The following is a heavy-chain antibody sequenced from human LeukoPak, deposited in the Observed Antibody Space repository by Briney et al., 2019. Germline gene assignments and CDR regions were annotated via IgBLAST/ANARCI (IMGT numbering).Heavy chain of an antibody. CDR1: GGTFSSYA. D-gene: IGHD2-2*01. CDR3: ARDIIVVVPAANYYYGMDV. V-gene: IGHV1-69*04. J-gene: IGHJ6*02. Sequence: GASVKVSCKASGGTFSSYAISWVRQAPGQGLEWMGRIIPILGVANYAQKFQGRVTITADKSTSTAYRELSSLRSEDTAVYYCARDIIVVVPAANYYYGMDVWGQGTTVTVSS. CDR2: IIPILGVA.